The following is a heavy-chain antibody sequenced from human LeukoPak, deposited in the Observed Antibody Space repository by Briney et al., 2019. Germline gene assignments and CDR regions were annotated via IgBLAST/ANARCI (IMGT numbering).Heavy chain of an antibody. J-gene: IGHJ4*02. CDR1: GGSMSGRSDY. V-gene: IGHV4-39*01. Sequence: SETLSLTCTVSGGSMSGRSDYWVWIRQPPGKPLEWIGSIYFSGSTHYSPSLKSRVTISVDTSKNQFSLKLSSVTAADTAVYYCASGVPVDYWGQGTLVTVSS. D-gene: IGHD3-10*01. CDR3: ASGVPVDY. CDR2: IYFSGST.